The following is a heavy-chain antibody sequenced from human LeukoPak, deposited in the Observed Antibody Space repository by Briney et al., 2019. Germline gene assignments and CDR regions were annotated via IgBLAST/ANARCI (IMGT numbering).Heavy chain of an antibody. V-gene: IGHV4-34*01. Sequence: SETLSLTCAVYGGSFSGYYWSWIRQPPGKGLEWIGEINHSGSTNYNPSLKSRVTISVDTSKNQFSLKLSSVTAADTAVYYCASCVSSTSCYGGVFDYWGQGTLVTVSS. D-gene: IGHD2-2*01. J-gene: IGHJ4*02. CDR3: ASCVSSTSCYGGVFDY. CDR2: INHSGST. CDR1: GGSFSGYY.